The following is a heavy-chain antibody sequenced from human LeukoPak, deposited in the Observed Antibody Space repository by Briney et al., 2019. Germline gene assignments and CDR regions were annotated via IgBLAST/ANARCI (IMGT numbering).Heavy chain of an antibody. J-gene: IGHJ4*02. CDR3: ARGDLRGDY. Sequence: SETLSRTCAVYGGSFSDYYWSWIRQPPGKGLEWIGEISHSGSTNYSPSLKSRVTISVDTSKNQFSLKLTSVTAADTAVYYCARGDLRGDYWGQGVLVTVSS. CDR2: ISHSGST. D-gene: IGHD3-10*01. V-gene: IGHV4-34*01. CDR1: GGSFSDYY.